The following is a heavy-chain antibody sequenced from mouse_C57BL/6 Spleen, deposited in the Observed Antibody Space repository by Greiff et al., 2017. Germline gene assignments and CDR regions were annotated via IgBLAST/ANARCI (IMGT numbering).Heavy chain of an antibody. CDR3: ERGGLYYDYDDGIAMDY. V-gene: IGHV1-72*01. Sequence: QVQLQQPGAELVKPGASVKLSCKASGYTFTSYWMHWVKQRPGRGLEWIGRIDPNSGGTKYNEKFKSKATLTVDKPSSTAYMQLSSLTSEDAAVYDCERGGLYYDYDDGIAMDYWGQGTAVTVSA. J-gene: IGHJ4*01. D-gene: IGHD2-4*01. CDR2: IDPNSGGT. CDR1: GYTFTSYW.